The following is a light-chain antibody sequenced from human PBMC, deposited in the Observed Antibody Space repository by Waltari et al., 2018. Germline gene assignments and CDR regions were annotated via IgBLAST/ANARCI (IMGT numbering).Light chain of an antibody. CDR3: CSYAGSSTVV. CDR1: SSDVGSYNL. CDR2: EGG. V-gene: IGLV2-23*01. J-gene: IGLJ2*01. Sequence: QSALTQPASVSGSPGQSITISCTGTSSDVGSYNLVSWYQQYPGKAPKLMIYEGGKWPSGVSDRFAGSKSGNTASLTISGLQAEDEADYYCCSYAGSSTVVFGGGTKLTVL.